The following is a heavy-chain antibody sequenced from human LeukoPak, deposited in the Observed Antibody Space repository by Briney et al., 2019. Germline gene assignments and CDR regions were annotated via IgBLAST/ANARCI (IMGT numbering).Heavy chain of an antibody. CDR2: ISGSGGST. CDR1: GFTFSSYA. J-gene: IGHJ4*02. D-gene: IGHD6-13*01. Sequence: PGGSLRLSCAASGFTFSSYAMSWVRQAPGKGLEWVAAISGSGGSTYYADSVKGRFTISRDNSKNTLYLQMNSLRAEDTAIYYCAKDRKQQLVFEDRHIDYWGQGTLVTVSS. CDR3: AKDRKQQLVFEDRHIDY. V-gene: IGHV3-23*01.